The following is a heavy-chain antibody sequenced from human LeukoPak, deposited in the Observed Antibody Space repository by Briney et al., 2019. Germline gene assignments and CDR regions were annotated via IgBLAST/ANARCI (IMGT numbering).Heavy chain of an antibody. Sequence: GGSLRLSCAASGFTFSSYSMNWVRQAPGKGLEWVSSISSSSSYIYYADSVKGRFTISRDNAKNSLYLQTNSLRAEDTAVYYCAREGVPAARSWFDPWGQGTLVTVSS. D-gene: IGHD2-2*01. CDR3: AREGVPAARSWFDP. V-gene: IGHV3-21*01. CDR2: ISSSSSYI. J-gene: IGHJ5*02. CDR1: GFTFSSYS.